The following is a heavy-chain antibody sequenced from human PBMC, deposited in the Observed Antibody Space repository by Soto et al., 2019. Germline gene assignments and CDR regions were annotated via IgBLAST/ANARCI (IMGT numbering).Heavy chain of an antibody. D-gene: IGHD1-20*01. CDR3: ARDITAGGFSWYYYYYGMDG. CDR2: ISYDGSNK. J-gene: IGHJ6*02. Sequence: QVQLVESGGGVVQPGRSLRLSCAASGFTFSSYAMYWVRQAPGKGLEWVAVISYDGSNKYYADSVKCRFTISRDNSKNTLYLQMNSLRPEDTAVYYCARDITAGGFSWYYYYYGMDGWGQGTTVTVSS. V-gene: IGHV3-30-3*01. CDR1: GFTFSSYA.